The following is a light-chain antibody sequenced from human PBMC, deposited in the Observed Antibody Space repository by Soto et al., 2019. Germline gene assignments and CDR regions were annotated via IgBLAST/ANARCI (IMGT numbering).Light chain of an antibody. CDR2: DVS. V-gene: IGKV1-5*01. CDR1: QSVSDS. J-gene: IGKJ1*01. CDR3: QQYDYSRT. Sequence: DIQMTQSPSTLSASVGDTVTITCRASQSVSDSLAWYQVKPGEAPKLLIFDVSNLETGVPSRFSGSGSGTEFSLTIRGLQPDDFATYYCQQYDYSRTFGQGTKVYIK.